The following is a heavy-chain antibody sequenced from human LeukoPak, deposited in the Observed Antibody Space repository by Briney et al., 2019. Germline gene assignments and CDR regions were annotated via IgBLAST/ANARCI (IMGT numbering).Heavy chain of an antibody. CDR1: GGSISSSNYY. CDR2: IYYSGST. J-gene: IGHJ4*02. D-gene: IGHD3-3*01. Sequence: SETLSLTCTVSGGSISSSNYYWGWIRQPPGKGLEWIGSIYYSGSTYYNPSLKSRVTISVDRSKNQFSLKLSSVTAADTAVYYCARESLYYDFWSGLLGDWGQGTLVTVSS. CDR3: ARESLYYDFWSGLLGD. V-gene: IGHV4-39*07.